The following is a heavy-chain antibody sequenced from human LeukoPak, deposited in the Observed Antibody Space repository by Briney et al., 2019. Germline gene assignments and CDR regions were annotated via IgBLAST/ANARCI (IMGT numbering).Heavy chain of an antibody. CDR3: IIIEACSRPPNY. CDR1: GYIFTNYW. J-gene: IGHJ4*02. D-gene: IGHD3-10*01. Sequence: GESLKISCKGSGYIFTNYWIGWVRQMPGKGLEWMGIIYPGDSDTRYSPSFQGQVTISADKSITTASLQWSSLKAADAAMYYCIIIEACSRPPNYWGEGTLVTVSS. V-gene: IGHV5-51*01. CDR2: IYPGDSDT.